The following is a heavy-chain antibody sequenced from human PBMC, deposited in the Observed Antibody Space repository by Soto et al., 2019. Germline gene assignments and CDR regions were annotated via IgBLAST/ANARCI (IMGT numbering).Heavy chain of an antibody. D-gene: IGHD4-17*01. V-gene: IGHV4-34*01. CDR2: INHSGST. CDR1: GGSFSGYY. J-gene: IGHJ4*02. CDR3: VRHRRWPARGYFDY. Sequence: QVQLQQWGAGLLKPSETLSLTCAVYGGSFSGYYWSWIRQPPGKGLEWIGEINHSGSTNYNPSLKSRVTISVDTSKNQFSLKLSSVTAADTAVYYCVRHRRWPARGYFDYWGQGTLVTVSS.